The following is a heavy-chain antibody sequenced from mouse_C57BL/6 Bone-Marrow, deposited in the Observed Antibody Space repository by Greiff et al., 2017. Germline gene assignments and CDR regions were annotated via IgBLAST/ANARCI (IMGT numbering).Heavy chain of an antibody. J-gene: IGHJ4*01. Sequence: EVQLQQSGAELVRPGASVKLSCTASGFNIKDDYMHWVKQRPEQGLEWIGWIDPENGDTEYASKFQGKATITADTSSNTAYLQLSSLTSEDTAVYYGTVHYYGSSYCAMDYWGQGTSVTVSS. V-gene: IGHV14-4*01. CDR3: TVHYYGSSYCAMDY. D-gene: IGHD1-1*01. CDR1: GFNIKDDY. CDR2: IDPENGDT.